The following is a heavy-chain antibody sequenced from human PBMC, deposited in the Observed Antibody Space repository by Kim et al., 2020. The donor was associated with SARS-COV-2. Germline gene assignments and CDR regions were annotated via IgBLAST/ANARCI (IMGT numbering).Heavy chain of an antibody. V-gene: IGHV4-39*01. Sequence: SETLSLTCTVSGASINSADHCWGWIRQPPGKGLEWIANIYSGGRSKYNTSLQSRVTTSVDTSKNQFSLKLTSVTAADTAVYYCVAPHTGHSNGAWFDPWG. D-gene: IGHD6-19*01. CDR3: VAPHTGHSNGAWFDP. CDR2: IYSGGRS. J-gene: IGHJ5*02. CDR1: GASINSADHC.